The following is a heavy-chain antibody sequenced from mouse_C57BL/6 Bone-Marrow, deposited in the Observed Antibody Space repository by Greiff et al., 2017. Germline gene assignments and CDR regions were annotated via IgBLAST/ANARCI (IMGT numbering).Heavy chain of an antibody. CDR1: GYSFTGYF. J-gene: IGHJ4*01. Sequence: EVKLMESGPELVKPGDSVKISCKASGYSFTGYFMNWVMQSHGKSLEWIGRINPYNGDTFYNQKFKGKATLTVDNSSSTARMELRSLTSEDSAVYYCARSLSYLHYWGQGTSVTVSS. CDR3: ARSLSYLHY. D-gene: IGHD5-5*01. V-gene: IGHV1-20*01. CDR2: INPYNGDT.